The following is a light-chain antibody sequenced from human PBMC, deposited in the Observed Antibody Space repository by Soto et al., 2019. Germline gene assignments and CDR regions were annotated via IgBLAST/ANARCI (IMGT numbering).Light chain of an antibody. V-gene: IGLV2-8*01. CDR2: EVT. Sequence: QSVLTQPPSASGSPGQSVTISCTGTSSDVGRYNYVSWYQHHPGKAPKLMIFEVTKRPSGVPDRFSGSKSGNTASLTVSGLQAEDEADYYCNSYGGSNNFIFGGGTKVTVL. J-gene: IGLJ2*01. CDR3: NSYGGSNNFI. CDR1: SSDVGRYNY.